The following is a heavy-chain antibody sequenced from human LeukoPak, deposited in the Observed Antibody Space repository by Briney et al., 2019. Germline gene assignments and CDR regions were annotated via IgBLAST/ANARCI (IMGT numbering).Heavy chain of an antibody. V-gene: IGHV4-39*07. CDR3: ARDRKYYYHMDV. CDR2: IYHSGST. D-gene: IGHD1-14*01. Sequence: SETLSLTCTVSGGSISSGTYYWGWIRQPPGKGLEWIGSIYHSGSTYYNPSLKSRVTISVDTSKNQFSLRLSSLTAADTALYYCARDRKYYYHMDVWGKGTTVTASS. J-gene: IGHJ6*03. CDR1: GGSISSGTYY.